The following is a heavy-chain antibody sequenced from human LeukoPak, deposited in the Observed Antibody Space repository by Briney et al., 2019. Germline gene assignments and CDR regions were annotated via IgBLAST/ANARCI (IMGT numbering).Heavy chain of an antibody. CDR1: GFTFSSYW. D-gene: IGHD6-19*01. CDR3: AREYSSDWPTRFDY. J-gene: IGHJ4*02. Sequence: GGSLRLSCAASGFTFSSYWMTWVRQAPGKGLEWVATIKQDGSERYYVDSVEGRFSISRDNARNSLYLQMNSLRAEDTAVYYCAREYSSDWPTRFDYWGQGTLVTVSS. CDR2: IKQDGSER. V-gene: IGHV3-7*01.